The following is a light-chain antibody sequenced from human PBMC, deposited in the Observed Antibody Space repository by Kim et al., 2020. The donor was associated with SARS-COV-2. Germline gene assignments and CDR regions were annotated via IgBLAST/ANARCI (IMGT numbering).Light chain of an antibody. V-gene: IGKV3-20*01. J-gene: IGKJ3*01. CDR3: QQYGSSPL. CDR2: GAS. Sequence: LSPGDRATLSCRASQSVSSSYLAWYQQKPGQAPRLLIYGASSRATGIPDRFSGSGSGTDFTLTISRLEPEDFAVYYCQQYGSSPLFGPGTKVDIK. CDR1: QSVSSSY.